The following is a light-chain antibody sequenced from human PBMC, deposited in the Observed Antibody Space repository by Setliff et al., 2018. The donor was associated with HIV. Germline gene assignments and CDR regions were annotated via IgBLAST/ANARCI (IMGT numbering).Light chain of an antibody. CDR2: EVR. CDR3: CSYAGGSTLV. V-gene: IGLV2-23*02. CDR1: SSDVGNYNV. Sequence: QSALAQPASESGSPGQSITISCTGTSSDVGNYNVVSWYQQHPGKAPKLMIFEVRKRPSGVSNRFSGSKSGNTASLTISGLQAEDEADYYCCSYAGGSTLVFGGGTKVTVL. J-gene: IGLJ2*01.